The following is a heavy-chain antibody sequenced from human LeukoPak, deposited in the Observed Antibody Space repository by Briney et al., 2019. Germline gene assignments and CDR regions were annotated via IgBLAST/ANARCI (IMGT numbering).Heavy chain of an antibody. CDR3: ARAFDTRDAFDI. J-gene: IGHJ3*02. CDR2: ISAYNGNT. Sequence: ASVNVSCKASGYTFTIYGISWVRQAPGQGLEWMGWISAYNGNTNYAQKLQGRVTMTTDTSTSTAYMELRSLRSDDTAVYYCARAFDTRDAFDIWGQGTMVTVSS. D-gene: IGHD2-2*02. CDR1: GYTFTIYG. V-gene: IGHV1-18*01.